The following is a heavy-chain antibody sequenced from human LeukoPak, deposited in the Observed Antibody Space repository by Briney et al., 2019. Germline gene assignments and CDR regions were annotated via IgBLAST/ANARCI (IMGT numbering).Heavy chain of an antibody. D-gene: IGHD3-22*01. CDR3: ARSAPVTMIVPHLFQH. J-gene: IGHJ1*01. V-gene: IGHV4-59*08. Sequence: PSETLSLTCTVSGGSISSYYWSWIRQPPGKGLEWIGYIYYSGSTNYNPSLKSRVTISVDTSKNQFSLKLSSVTAADTAVYYCARSAPVTMIVPHLFQHWGQGTLVTVSS. CDR2: IYYSGST. CDR1: GGSISSYY.